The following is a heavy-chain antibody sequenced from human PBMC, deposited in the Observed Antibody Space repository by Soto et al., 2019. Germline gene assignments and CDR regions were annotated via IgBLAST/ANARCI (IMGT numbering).Heavy chain of an antibody. Sequence: SETLSLTCTVSGGSISSYYWSWIRQPPGKGLEWIGYIYYSGSTNYNPSLKSRVTISVDTSKNQFSLKLSSVTAADTAVYYCARQPLTTLFDYWGQGTLVTVSS. CDR2: IYYSGST. J-gene: IGHJ4*02. V-gene: IGHV4-59*08. CDR1: GGSISSYY. CDR3: ARQPLTTLFDY.